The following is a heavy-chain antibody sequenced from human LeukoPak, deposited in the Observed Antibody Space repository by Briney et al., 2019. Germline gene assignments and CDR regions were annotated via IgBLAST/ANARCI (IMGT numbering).Heavy chain of an antibody. CDR3: ARELRFLEGLWRQGWFDR. J-gene: IGHJ5*02. CDR1: GGSFSGYY. CDR2: INHSGST. V-gene: IGHV4-34*01. D-gene: IGHD3-3*01. Sequence: SSETLSLTCAVYGGSFSGYYWSWIRQPPGKGLEWIGEINHSGSTNYNPSLKSGVTISVDTSKNQFSLKLSSVPAADTAVEYCARELRFLEGLWRQGWFDRWGQGTLVTVSS.